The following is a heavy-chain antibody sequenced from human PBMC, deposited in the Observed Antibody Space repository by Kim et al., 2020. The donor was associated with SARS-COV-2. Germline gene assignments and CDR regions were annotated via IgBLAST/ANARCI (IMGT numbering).Heavy chain of an antibody. V-gene: IGHV3-49*02. J-gene: IGHJ4*02. CDR3: TRNSVAVHVDY. D-gene: IGHD3-10*01. CDR2: TP. Sequence: TPQCAASGRGRLTISRDDSRNTASLQMNSLETEDTAVYYCTRNSVAVHVDYWGQGRLVTVSS.